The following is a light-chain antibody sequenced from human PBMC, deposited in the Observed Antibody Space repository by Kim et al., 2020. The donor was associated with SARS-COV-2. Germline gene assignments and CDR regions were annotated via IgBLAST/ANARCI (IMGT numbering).Light chain of an antibody. V-gene: IGLV2-23*02. CDR2: EVS. CDR1: SIDVGSYNL. CDR3: CSYANSSTV. Sequence: QSALTQPASVSGSPGQSITISCTGTSIDVGSYNLVSWYQQHPGKAPKLMIYEVSQWPSGVSNRFSGSKSGNTASLTISGLQAEDEADYYCCSYANSSTVFGGGTQLTVL. J-gene: IGLJ3*02.